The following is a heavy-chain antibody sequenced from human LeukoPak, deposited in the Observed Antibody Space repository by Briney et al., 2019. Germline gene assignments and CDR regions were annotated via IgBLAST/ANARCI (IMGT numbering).Heavy chain of an antibody. V-gene: IGHV1-69*02. CDR3: ARRRGYSGLDY. Sequence: SVKVSCKASGYTFTGYYIHWVRQAPGQGLEWMGRIIPILGIANYAQKFQGRVTITADKSTSTAYMELSSLRSEDTAVYYCARRRGYSGLDYWGQGTLVTVSS. CDR1: GYTFTGYY. CDR2: IIPILGIA. D-gene: IGHD5-12*01. J-gene: IGHJ4*02.